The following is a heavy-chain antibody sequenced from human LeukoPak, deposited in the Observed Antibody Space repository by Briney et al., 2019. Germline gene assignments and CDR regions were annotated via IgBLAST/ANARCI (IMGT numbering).Heavy chain of an antibody. D-gene: IGHD3-22*01. CDR2: ISSSGSI. V-gene: IGHV3-11*04. Sequence: GGSLRLSCAASGFTFSDNYMSWIRQAPGKGLEWVSYISSSGSIYYPDSVTGRFTISRDNAKNSLYLQMNSLRAEDTAVYYCARDWRDSSGKFPNDAFDIWGQGTMVTVSS. CDR1: GFTFSDNY. J-gene: IGHJ3*02. CDR3: ARDWRDSSGKFPNDAFDI.